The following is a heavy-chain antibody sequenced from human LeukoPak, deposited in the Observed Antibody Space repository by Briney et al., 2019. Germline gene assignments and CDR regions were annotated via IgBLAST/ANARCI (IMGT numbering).Heavy chain of an antibody. J-gene: IGHJ4*02. CDR3: ARGIPGYFNTSGYYYDY. CDR1: GGSISSSYW. V-gene: IGHV4-4*02. Sequence: SETLSLTCAVSGGSISSSYWWSWVRQPPGKGLEWIGEFFHSGSTNYNPSLKSRVTISVDKSRNQFSLRLSSVTAADTAVYYCARGIPGYFNTSGYYYDYWGQGTLVTVSS. D-gene: IGHD3-22*01. CDR2: FFHSGST.